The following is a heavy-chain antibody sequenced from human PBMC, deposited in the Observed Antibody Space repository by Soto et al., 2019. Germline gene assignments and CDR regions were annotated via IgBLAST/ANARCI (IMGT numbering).Heavy chain of an antibody. CDR1: GGSFSGYY. V-gene: IGHV4-34*01. CDR2: INHSGST. Sequence: SETLSLTCAVYGGSFSGYYWSWIRQPPGKGLEWIGEINHSGSTNYNPSLKSRVTISVDTSKNQFSLKLSSVTAADTAVYYCARGPESPAYYDFWSGYSWFDPWGQGTLVTVSS. D-gene: IGHD3-3*01. J-gene: IGHJ5*02. CDR3: ARGPESPAYYDFWSGYSWFDP.